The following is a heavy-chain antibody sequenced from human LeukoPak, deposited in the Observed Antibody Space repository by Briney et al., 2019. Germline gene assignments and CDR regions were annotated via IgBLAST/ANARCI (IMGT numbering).Heavy chain of an antibody. D-gene: IGHD1-26*01. CDR1: GFTVSDNY. CDR2: IYSAGAT. Sequence: GSLRLSCAASGFTVSDNYMTWVRQAPGKGLEWVSSIYSAGATRYAESVKGRFTISRDNSKNTLYLQMNSLRAEDMAVYYCARIEWERLGRAFDIWGQGTMVTVPS. J-gene: IGHJ3*02. V-gene: IGHV3-53*01. CDR3: ARIEWERLGRAFDI.